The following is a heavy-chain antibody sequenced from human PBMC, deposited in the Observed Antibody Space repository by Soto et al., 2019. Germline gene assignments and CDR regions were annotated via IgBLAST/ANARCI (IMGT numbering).Heavy chain of an antibody. Sequence: GGSLRLSCAASGFTFSSDEMNWVSQAPGKGLEWCAYGTTSGSSKYYADSVKGRCSVSRDNAKNSLYLQMSSLRADDTAVYYCAGVRDGYRGYFDYWGQGTLVTVSS. D-gene: IGHD5-18*01. CDR3: AGVRDGYRGYFDY. CDR1: GFTFSSDE. J-gene: IGHJ4*02. V-gene: IGHV3-48*03. CDR2: GTTSGSSK.